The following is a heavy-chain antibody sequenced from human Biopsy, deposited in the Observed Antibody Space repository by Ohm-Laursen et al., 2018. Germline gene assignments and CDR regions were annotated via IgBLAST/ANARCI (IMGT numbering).Heavy chain of an antibody. Sequence: SDTLSLTCAVSGYSISSDYRWCWIRQAPGKTLEWLGNIFKDGNTHYNPSLRSRLIISIDTSKNQFSLMMTSVSGADTAVYFCARVGSGWAPFDKWGPGTLVTVSS. CDR3: ARVGSGWAPFDK. CDR1: GYSISSDYR. J-gene: IGHJ4*02. CDR2: IFKDGNT. D-gene: IGHD6-19*01. V-gene: IGHV4-38-2*01.